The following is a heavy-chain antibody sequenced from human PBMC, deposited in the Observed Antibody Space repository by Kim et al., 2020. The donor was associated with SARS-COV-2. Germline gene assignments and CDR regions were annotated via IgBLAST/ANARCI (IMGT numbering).Heavy chain of an antibody. J-gene: IGHJ5*02. Sequence: GGSLRLSCAASGFTFSSYWMHWVRQAPGKGLVWVSRINSDGSSTSYADSVKGRFTISRDNAKNTLYLQMNSLRAEDTAVYYCARIVSGPGWFDPWGQGTLVTVSS. D-gene: IGHD3-10*01. CDR3: ARIVSGPGWFDP. CDR1: GFTFSSYW. V-gene: IGHV3-74*01. CDR2: INSDGSST.